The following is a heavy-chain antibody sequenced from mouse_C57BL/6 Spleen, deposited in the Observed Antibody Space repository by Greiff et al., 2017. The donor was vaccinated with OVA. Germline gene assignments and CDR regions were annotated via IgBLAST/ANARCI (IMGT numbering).Heavy chain of an antibody. CDR2: ISYDGSN. V-gene: IGHV3-6*01. D-gene: IGHD2-3*01. CDR1: GYSITSGYY. J-gene: IGHJ2*01. CDR3: AREGDDGYYGFDY. Sequence: DVKLVESGPGLVKPSQSLSLTCSVTGYSITSGYYWNWIRQFPGNKLEWMGFISYDGSNNYNPSLKNRISITRDTSKNQIFLKLNSVTTKDTATYYCAREGDDGYYGFDYWGQGTTLTVSS.